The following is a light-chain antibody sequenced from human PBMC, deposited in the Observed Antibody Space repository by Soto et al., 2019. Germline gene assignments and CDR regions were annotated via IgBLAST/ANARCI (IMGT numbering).Light chain of an antibody. CDR3: VSYATSTTLYV. J-gene: IGLJ1*01. CDR1: SSDVGSFNY. V-gene: IGLV2-14*01. CDR2: EVT. Sequence: QSVLTQPASVSGSPGQSITISCTATSSDVGSFNYVSWYQHHPGKAPKLMIYEVTSRPSGVSNRFSGSKSGNTASLTISGLQAEDEADYYCVSYATSTTLYVFGPGTKVTVL.